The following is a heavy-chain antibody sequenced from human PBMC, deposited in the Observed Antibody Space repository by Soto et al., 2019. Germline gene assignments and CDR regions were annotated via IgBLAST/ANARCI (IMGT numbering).Heavy chain of an antibody. D-gene: IGHD5-18*01. CDR2: IFYSGST. V-gene: IGHV4-59*01. CDR3: ARGAADTAMVDS. Sequence: KLSAPLSLTCTFSGGSIRSYYWTWIRQPPGKGLEWLGYIFYSGSTFYNPSLKSRVTISIHTSKSQFSLQLTSVTAADTAVYYCARGAADTAMVDSWGQGTLVTVSS. CDR1: GGSIRSYY. J-gene: IGHJ4*02.